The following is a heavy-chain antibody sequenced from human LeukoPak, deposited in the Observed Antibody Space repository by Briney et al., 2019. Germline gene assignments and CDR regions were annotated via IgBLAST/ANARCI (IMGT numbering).Heavy chain of an antibody. CDR3: ARGPSHGGKYRGFFDY. CDR2: INHSGTT. Sequence: SETLSLTCAVYGESFSGFYWSWIRRPPGKGLEWIGEINHSGTTNYSPSLKSRVIISTDPSKNQFSVRLMSVTASDTAVYYCARGPSHGGKYRGFFDYWGQGTLVAVSS. J-gene: IGHJ4*02. V-gene: IGHV4-34*01. D-gene: IGHD4-23*01. CDR1: GESFSGFY.